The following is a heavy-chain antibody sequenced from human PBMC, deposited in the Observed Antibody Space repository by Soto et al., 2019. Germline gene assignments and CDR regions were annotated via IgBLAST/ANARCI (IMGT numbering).Heavy chain of an antibody. Sequence: QVQLQQWGAGLLKPSETLSLRCVVNSGSFSGYYWTMIRQTPGKVLEWIGEIRHSGSTNYNPSLRRRVTISADTSKNQCSLRLSSTTAADTALYFCARCCESTRRYVPLLVYGVKRIMVTVSS. J-gene: IGHJ4*02. CDR1: SGSFSGYY. CDR3: ARCCESTRRYVPLLVY. D-gene: IGHD3-10*02. V-gene: IGHV4-34*01. CDR2: IRHSGST.